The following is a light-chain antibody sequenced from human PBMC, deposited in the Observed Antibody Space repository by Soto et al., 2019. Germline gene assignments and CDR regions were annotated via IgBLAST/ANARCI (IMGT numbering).Light chain of an antibody. CDR2: EVS. J-gene: IGLJ1*01. Sequence: QSVLTQPASVSGSPGQSITISCTGTSSDVGGYDYVSWYQQHPGKAPKLMIYEVSNRPSGVFNRFSGSKSGNTASLTISGLQAEDEADYYCSSYTSSSTSPYVFGTGTKVTV. V-gene: IGLV2-14*01. CDR3: SSYTSSSTSPYV. CDR1: SSDVGGYDY.